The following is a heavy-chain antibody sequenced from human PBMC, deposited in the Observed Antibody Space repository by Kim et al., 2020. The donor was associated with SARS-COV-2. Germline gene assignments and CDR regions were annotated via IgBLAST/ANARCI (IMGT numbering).Heavy chain of an antibody. D-gene: IGHD2-2*01. V-gene: IGHV1-69*01. J-gene: IGHJ6*02. Sequence: YAQKFQGRVTITADESTSTAYMELSSLRSEDTAVYYCAREDAVYQLPLDVWGQGTTVTVSS. CDR3: AREDAVYQLPLDV.